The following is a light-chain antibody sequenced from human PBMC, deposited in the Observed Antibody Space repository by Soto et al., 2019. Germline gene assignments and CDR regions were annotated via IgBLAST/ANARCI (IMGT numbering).Light chain of an antibody. V-gene: IGKV3-15*01. J-gene: IGKJ2*01. CDR1: QSVGSD. CDR3: QQYNNWAHT. Sequence: EIVMTQSPATLSVSPGERVSLSCRASQSVGSDLAWYLQKPGQAPSLLVYGASTRATGMPARFSGSGSGTEFTLTISSLQSEDFAVYYCQQYNNWAHTFGQGTKLEIK. CDR2: GAS.